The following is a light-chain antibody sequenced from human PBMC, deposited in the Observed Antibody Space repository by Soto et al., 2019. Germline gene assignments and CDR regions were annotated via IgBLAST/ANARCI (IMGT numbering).Light chain of an antibody. Sequence: QAVVTQEPSLTVSPGGTVTLTCGSGTGSVTTSHYPTWVQQKPGQPPRTLFYSTSNRQSWTPARFSASVRGGNAALTLSGVRPEDEADYYCLLYFDGVGVFGGGTKLTVL. CDR1: TGSVTTSHY. CDR3: LLYFDGVGV. J-gene: IGLJ3*02. CDR2: STS. V-gene: IGLV7-43*01.